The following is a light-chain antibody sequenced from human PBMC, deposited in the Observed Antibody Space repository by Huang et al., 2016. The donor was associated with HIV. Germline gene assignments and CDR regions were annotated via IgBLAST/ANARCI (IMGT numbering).Light chain of an antibody. CDR3: QQYDNLPLT. Sequence: DIQMTQSPSSLSASVGDRVTITCRASQAISNYLNWYQQKPGKVPKLLIYDASNLETGVPARVSGSGSGTDFTFTISSLQPEDIATYYCQQYDNLPLTFGGGTKVEIK. CDR1: QAISNY. J-gene: IGKJ4*01. V-gene: IGKV1-33*01. CDR2: DAS.